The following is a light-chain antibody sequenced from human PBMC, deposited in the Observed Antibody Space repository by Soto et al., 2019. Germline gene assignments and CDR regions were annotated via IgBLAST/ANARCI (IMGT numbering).Light chain of an antibody. J-gene: IGKJ1*01. CDR3: QKDYRYQWT. CDR1: QAIRVG. V-gene: IGKV1-6*01. Sequence: IQMTQSPSSLSASVGDRVTITCRASQAIRVGLGWYQQKPGKAPKLLIYDASTLQSGVPSRFSGSGSGTDFTLTISSLQPEDFATYYCQKDYRYQWTFGQGTKVEIK. CDR2: DAS.